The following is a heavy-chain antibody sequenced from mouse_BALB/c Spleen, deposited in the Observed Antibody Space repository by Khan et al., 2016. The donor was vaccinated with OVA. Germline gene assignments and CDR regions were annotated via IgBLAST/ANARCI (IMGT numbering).Heavy chain of an antibody. D-gene: IGHD1-3*01. CDR1: GYIFTSYL. CDR2: IYPGNSDT. Sequence: EVQLQQSGAVLARPGTSVKMSCKASGYIFTSYLIHWVKQRPGQGLEWIGDIYPGNSDTTYNQKFTEKAKLTAGTSATTAYLALSSLTDEDSAVYYCTRGGYSSFAYWGQGTLVTVSA. J-gene: IGHJ3*01. CDR3: TRGGYSSFAY. V-gene: IGHV1-5*01.